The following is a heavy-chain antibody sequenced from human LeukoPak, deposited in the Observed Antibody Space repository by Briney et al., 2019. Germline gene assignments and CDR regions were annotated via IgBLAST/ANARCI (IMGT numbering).Heavy chain of an antibody. D-gene: IGHD5-12*01. V-gene: IGHV4-61*02. Sequence: SETLSPTCTVSGGSISSGSYYWSWIRQPAGKGLEWIGRIYTSGSTNYNPSLKSRVTISVDTSKNQFSLKLSSVTAADTAVYYCAREGARYSGYDSWGQGTLVTVSS. CDR1: GGSISSGSYY. J-gene: IGHJ4*02. CDR3: AREGARYSGYDS. CDR2: IYTSGST.